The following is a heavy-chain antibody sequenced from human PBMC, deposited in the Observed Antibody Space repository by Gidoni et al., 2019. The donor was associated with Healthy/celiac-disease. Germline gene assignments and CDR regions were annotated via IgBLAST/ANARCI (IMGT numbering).Heavy chain of an antibody. V-gene: IGHV6-1*01. Sequence: QVQLQQSGPGLVKPSQTLSPTCAISGDSVPSNSAAWHWIRQSPSRGLEWLGRTYYRSKWYNDYAVSVKSRITINPDTSKNQFSLQLNSVTPEDTAVYYCARDPAPSYRRSFDYWGQGTLVTVSS. CDR2: TYYRSKWYN. CDR1: GDSVPSNSAA. J-gene: IGHJ4*02. D-gene: IGHD1-26*01. CDR3: ARDPAPSYRRSFDY.